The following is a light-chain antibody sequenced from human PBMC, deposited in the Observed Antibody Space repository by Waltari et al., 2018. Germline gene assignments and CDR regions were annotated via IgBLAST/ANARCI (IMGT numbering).Light chain of an antibody. J-gene: IGLJ2*01. CDR2: DVS. CDR1: RSAVGGYNY. CDR3: SSYTSSSPVV. Sequence: QSALTQPASVSGSPGQSITISCTRTRSAVGGYNYVSWYHQHPGKAPKLMIYDVSNRPSGVSNRFSGSKSGNTASLTISGLQAEGEADYYCSSYTSSSPVVFGGGTKLTVL. V-gene: IGLV2-14*03.